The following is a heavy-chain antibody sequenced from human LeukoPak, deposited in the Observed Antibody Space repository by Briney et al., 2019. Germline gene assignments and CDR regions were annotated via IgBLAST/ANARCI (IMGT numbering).Heavy chain of an antibody. CDR2: ISAYNGNT. D-gene: IGHD6-13*01. Sequence: ASVEVSCKASGYTFTNYGLGWVRQAPGQGLEWMGWISAYNGNTNYAQKLQGRVTMTTDTSTTTAYMELRSLRSDDTAVYYCARPSSRVSNAFDIWGQGTMVTVSS. CDR3: ARPSSRVSNAFDI. J-gene: IGHJ3*02. CDR1: GYTFTNYG. V-gene: IGHV1-18*01.